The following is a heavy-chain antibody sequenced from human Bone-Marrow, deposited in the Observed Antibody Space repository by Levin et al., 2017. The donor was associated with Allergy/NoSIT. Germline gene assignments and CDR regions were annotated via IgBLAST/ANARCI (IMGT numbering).Heavy chain of an antibody. V-gene: IGHV3-72*01. J-gene: IGHJ4*02. CDR2: TRNKDNNYKT. Sequence: PGGSLRLSCAASGFTFSGHYMDWVRQAPGKGLEWVARTRNKDNNYKTEYAASVRGRFTISRDESKNSLYLQMNSLQTEDTAVYYCARAAYLKGFDYWGQGTLVSVSS. D-gene: IGHD3-16*01. CDR1: GFTFSGHY. CDR3: ARAAYLKGFDY.